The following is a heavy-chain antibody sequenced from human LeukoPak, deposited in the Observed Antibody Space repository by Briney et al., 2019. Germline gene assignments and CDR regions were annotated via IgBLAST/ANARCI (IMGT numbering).Heavy chain of an antibody. CDR1: GSTVSSNY. D-gene: IGHD4-23*01. CDR3: ASGGYSVFDS. Sequence: GGSLRLSCAASGSTVSSNYMTWVRQAPGKGLEWVSVIYAGGSTYYADSVEGRFTISRDNYKNTLYLQMNSLRVDDTAVYYCASGGYSVFDSWGQGTLVTVSS. J-gene: IGHJ4*02. V-gene: IGHV3-53*01. CDR2: IYAGGST.